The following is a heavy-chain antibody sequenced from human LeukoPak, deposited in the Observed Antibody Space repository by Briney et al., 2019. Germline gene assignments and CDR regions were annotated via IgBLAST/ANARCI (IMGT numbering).Heavy chain of an antibody. V-gene: IGHV3-9*01. D-gene: IGHD6-13*01. CDR3: AREREAAAEYFDY. CDR1: GFTFDDYA. J-gene: IGHJ4*02. Sequence: GGSLRLSCAASGFTFDDYAMHWVRQAPGKGLEWVSGLSWNSGSIGYADSVKGRFTISRDNAKNSLYLQMNSLRAEDTALYYCAREREAAAEYFDYWGQGTLVTVSS. CDR2: LSWNSGSI.